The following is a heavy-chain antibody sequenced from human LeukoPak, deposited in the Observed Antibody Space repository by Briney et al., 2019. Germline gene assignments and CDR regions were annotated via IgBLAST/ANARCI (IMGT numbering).Heavy chain of an antibody. D-gene: IGHD3-22*01. CDR1: GGSFSGYY. J-gene: IGHJ4*02. CDR3: ARTDSSFDY. V-gene: IGHV4-34*01. CDR2: INHSGST. Sequence: PSETLSLTCAVYGGSFSGYYWSWIRQPPGKGLEWIGEINHSGSTNYNPSLKSRVTISVDTSKNQFSLKLSSVTAADTAVYYCARTDSSFDYWGQGTLVTVSS.